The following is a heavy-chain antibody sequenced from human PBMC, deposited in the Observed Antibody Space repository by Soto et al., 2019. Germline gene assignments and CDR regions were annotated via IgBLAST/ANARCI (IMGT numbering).Heavy chain of an antibody. V-gene: IGHV1-69*01. CDR2: IIPIPGTA. CDR3: ARSQGSSTSLEVYYYYYYGMDV. CDR1: GGTFSSYA. Sequence: QVQLVQSGAEVKKPGSSVKVSCKASGGTFSSYAISWVRQAPGQGLEWMGGIIPIPGTANYAQKFQGRVTITADESTSTAYVELSSLRSEDTAGYYCARSQGSSTSLEVYYYYYYGMDVWGQGTTVTVSS. J-gene: IGHJ6*02. D-gene: IGHD2-2*01.